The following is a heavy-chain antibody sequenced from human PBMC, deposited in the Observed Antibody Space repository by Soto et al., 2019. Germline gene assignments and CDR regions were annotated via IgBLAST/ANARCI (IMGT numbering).Heavy chain of an antibody. Sequence: GGSLRLSCVASTLSINPYSLNWVRQAPGKGLEWVSSITSGSSFIDYADSVKGRFTISRDDAKNSLFLQMSSLRADDTAVYYCARSQRNGAMDVWGQGTTVIVSS. CDR2: ITSGSSFI. CDR1: TLSINPYS. V-gene: IGHV3-21*01. CDR3: ARSQRNGAMDV. J-gene: IGHJ6*02. D-gene: IGHD2-8*01.